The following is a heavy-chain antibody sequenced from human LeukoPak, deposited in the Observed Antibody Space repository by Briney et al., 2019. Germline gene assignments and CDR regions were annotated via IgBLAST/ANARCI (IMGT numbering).Heavy chain of an antibody. Sequence: PGGSLRLSCAASGFTFSSYRMNWVRQVPGKGLEWVAKIKQDGSDKYYVDSVKGRFTISRDNAKNSLYLQMNSLRAEDTAVYYCASLGGVPDYWGQGTLVTVSS. CDR3: ASLGGVPDY. CDR2: IKQDGSDK. J-gene: IGHJ4*02. V-gene: IGHV3-7*01. CDR1: GFTFSSYR. D-gene: IGHD1-26*01.